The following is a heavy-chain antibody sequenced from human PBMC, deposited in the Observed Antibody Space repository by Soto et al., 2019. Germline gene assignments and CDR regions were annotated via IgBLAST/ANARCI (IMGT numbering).Heavy chain of an antibody. V-gene: IGHV5-10-1*01. Sequence: PGESLKSSGDVSGYNFATYWLTWVRQMPDKGLEWMGRIDPSDSRTYYSPSFQGHVTISADKSTSTAYLQWTRLRASDTAIYYCARLDSYWGPGTLVT. CDR2: IDPSDSRT. D-gene: IGHD3-3*01. CDR1: GYNFATYW. CDR3: ARLDSY. J-gene: IGHJ4*02.